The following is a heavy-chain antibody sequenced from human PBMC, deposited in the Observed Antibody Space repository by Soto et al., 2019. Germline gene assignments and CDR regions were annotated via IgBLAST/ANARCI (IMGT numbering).Heavy chain of an antibody. J-gene: IGHJ6*02. D-gene: IGHD1-1*01. CDR3: ARGKGMEENYYYYGLDI. CDR2: MNPNSGNT. Sequence: ASVKVSCKASGYTFTSYDNNWVRQATGQGLEWMGWMNPNSGNTGYAQKFQSRVNITRETSARTAYMELSSLRSADTAVYYCARGKGMEENYYYYGLDIWGQGTTVTVSS. V-gene: IGHV1-8*01. CDR1: GYTFTSYD.